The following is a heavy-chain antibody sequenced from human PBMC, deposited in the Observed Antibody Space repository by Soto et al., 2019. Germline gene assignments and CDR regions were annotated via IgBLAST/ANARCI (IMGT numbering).Heavy chain of an antibody. CDR2: IYYSGST. CDR1: GGSISSSSYY. CDR3: ARTKDIVVVPAANL. Sequence: ETLSLTCTVSGGSISSSSYYWGWIRQPPGKGLEWIGSIYYSGSTYYNPSLKSRVTISVDTSKNQFSLKLSSVTAADTAVYYCARTKDIVVVPAANLWGQGTLVTVSS. V-gene: IGHV4-39*01. J-gene: IGHJ4*02. D-gene: IGHD2-2*01.